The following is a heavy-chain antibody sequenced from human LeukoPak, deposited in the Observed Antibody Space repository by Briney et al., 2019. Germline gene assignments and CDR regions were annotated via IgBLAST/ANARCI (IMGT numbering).Heavy chain of an antibody. Sequence: PGRSLRLSCAASGFTFSSYGMHWVRQAPGKGLEWVAVISFDGSNKYYADSVKGRFTISRDNSKNTLYLQMNSLRTEDTAVYYCAKVPVSSYGGSCYFDYWGQGTLVTVSS. CDR1: GFTFSSYG. D-gene: IGHD3-16*01. J-gene: IGHJ4*02. CDR3: AKVPVSSYGGSCYFDY. V-gene: IGHV3-30*18. CDR2: ISFDGSNK.